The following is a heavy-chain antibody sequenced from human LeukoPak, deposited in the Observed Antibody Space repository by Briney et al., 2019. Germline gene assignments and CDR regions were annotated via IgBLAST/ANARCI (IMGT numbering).Heavy chain of an antibody. CDR3: ARVNTYYYDSSGYDY. D-gene: IGHD3-22*01. CDR2: ISYDGSNK. J-gene: IGHJ4*02. CDR1: GGSISSSSYY. V-gene: IGHV3-30-3*01. Sequence: LSLTCTVSGGSISSSSYYWGWVRQAPGKGLEWVAVISYDGSNKYCADSVKGRFTISRDNSKNTLYPQMNSLRAEDTAVYYCARVNTYYYDSSGYDYWGQGTLVTVSS.